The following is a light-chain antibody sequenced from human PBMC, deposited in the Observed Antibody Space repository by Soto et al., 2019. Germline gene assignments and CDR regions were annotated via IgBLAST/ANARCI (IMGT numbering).Light chain of an antibody. Sequence: QSALTQPASVSGSPGQSITISCTGTSSDVGGYNYVSWYQQHPVKAPKLMIYEVSDRPSGVSNRFSGSKSGNTASLTISGLQAEDEADYYCSSYTSSGLYVFGTGTQLTVL. CDR1: SSDVGGYNY. J-gene: IGLJ1*01. CDR3: SSYTSSGLYV. CDR2: EVS. V-gene: IGLV2-14*01.